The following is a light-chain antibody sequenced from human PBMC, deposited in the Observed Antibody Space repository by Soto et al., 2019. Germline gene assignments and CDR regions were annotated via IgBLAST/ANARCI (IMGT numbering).Light chain of an antibody. V-gene: IGKV3-20*01. CDR1: QSVSSNY. CDR2: GAS. Sequence: EFVLTQSPGTLSLSQGERATLSCRASQSVSSNYLAWYQQKPGQAPRLLIYGASTRATGIAYRFSGSGSGTDFTLSISRLEREDVAVYYCHQYGSSPQPFGQGTKVEIK. CDR3: HQYGSSPQP. J-gene: IGKJ1*01.